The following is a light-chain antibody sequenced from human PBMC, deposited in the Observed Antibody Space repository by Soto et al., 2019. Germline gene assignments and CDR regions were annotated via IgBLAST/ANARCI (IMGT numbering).Light chain of an antibody. J-gene: IGKJ1*01. Sequence: DIQMTHSPSSLSASVGAGVTITSRASQGISNYLAWYQQKPGKVPKLMIYAASTLQSGVPSRFSGSGSGTDFTLTISSLQPEDFATYYCQKYNSAPWTLGQGTKVDIK. CDR2: AAS. V-gene: IGKV1-27*01. CDR3: QKYNSAPWT. CDR1: QGISNY.